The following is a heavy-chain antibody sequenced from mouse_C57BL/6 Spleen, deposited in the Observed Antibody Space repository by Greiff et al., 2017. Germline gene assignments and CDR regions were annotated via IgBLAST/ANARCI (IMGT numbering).Heavy chain of an antibody. D-gene: IGHD1-2*01. V-gene: IGHV1-64*01. CDR1: GYTFTSYW. J-gene: IGHJ2*01. Sequence: QVQLKQPGAELVKPGASVKLSCKASGYTFTSYWMHWVKQRPGQGLEWIGMIHPNSGSTNYNEKFKSKATLTVDKSSSTAYMQLSSLTSEDSAVYYCARDPPHYGDYWGQGTTLTVSS. CDR3: ARDPPHYGDY. CDR2: IHPNSGST.